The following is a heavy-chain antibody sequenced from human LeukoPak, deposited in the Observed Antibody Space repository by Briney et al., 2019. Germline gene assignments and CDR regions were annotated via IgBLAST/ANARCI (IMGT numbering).Heavy chain of an antibody. D-gene: IGHD1-26*01. Sequence: ASVKVSCKVSGYTLTELSMHWVRQAPGKGLAGMGGFDPEDGETIYAQKFQGRVTMTEDTSTDTAYMELSSLRSEDTAVYYCATDLASSTKDLDYWGQGTLVTVSS. CDR1: GYTLTELS. V-gene: IGHV1-24*01. CDR3: ATDLASSTKDLDY. J-gene: IGHJ4*02. CDR2: FDPEDGET.